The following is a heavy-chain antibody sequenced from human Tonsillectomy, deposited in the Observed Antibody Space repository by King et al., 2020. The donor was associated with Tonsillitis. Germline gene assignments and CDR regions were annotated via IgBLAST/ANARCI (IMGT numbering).Heavy chain of an antibody. Sequence: VQLVESGGGLVQPGGSLRLSCAASGSTFSSYAMSWVRQAPGKGLECVSVIYSGGSSTYYADSVKGRFTISRDNSKNTLYLQMNSLRAEDTAVYYCAKAALNYVSSGPINYWGQGTLVTVSS. J-gene: IGHJ4*02. CDR1: GSTFSSYA. CDR3: AKAALNYVSSGPINY. V-gene: IGHV3-23*03. D-gene: IGHD3-22*01. CDR2: IYSGGSST.